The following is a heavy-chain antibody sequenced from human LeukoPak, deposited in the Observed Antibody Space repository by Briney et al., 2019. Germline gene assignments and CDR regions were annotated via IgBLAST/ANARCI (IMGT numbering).Heavy chain of an antibody. J-gene: IGHJ4*02. Sequence: GRSLRLSGAASGFTFSSYAMSWVRQAPGKGLEWFSAIIGIGGRTDSADSVKGRFTISRDNSKTPLYLQMNSRRAEATTLYYCAKSAVAGAYFDCSRQGTLVTVSS. CDR3: AKSAVAGAYFDC. D-gene: IGHD6-19*01. CDR2: IIGIGGRT. CDR1: GFTFSSYA. V-gene: IGHV3-23*01.